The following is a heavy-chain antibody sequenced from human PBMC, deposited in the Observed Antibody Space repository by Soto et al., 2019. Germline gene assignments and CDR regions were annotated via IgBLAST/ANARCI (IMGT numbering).Heavy chain of an antibody. J-gene: IGHJ4*02. CDR1: SGSISSSSYY. CDR3: AREGGGYCSGGSCQVDY. Sequence: SETLSLTCTVSSGSISSSSYYWGWIRQPPGKGLEWIGSIYYRGNTYYNPSLKSRVTISVDTSKNQFSLKLSSVTAADTAVYYCAREGGGYCSGGSCQVDYWGQGTLVTVSS. V-gene: IGHV4-39*02. D-gene: IGHD2-15*01. CDR2: IYYRGNT.